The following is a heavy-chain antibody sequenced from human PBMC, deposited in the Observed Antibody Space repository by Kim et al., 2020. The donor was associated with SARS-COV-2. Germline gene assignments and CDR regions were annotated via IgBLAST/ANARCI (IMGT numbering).Heavy chain of an antibody. J-gene: IGHJ6*02. Sequence: SQKFQGRVTITRDTSSSTAYMELSSLRSEDTAVDYCARGGWYYYYDYGMDVWGQGTTVTVSS. D-gene: IGHD6-19*01. CDR3: ARGGWYYYYDYGMDV. V-gene: IGHV1-3*01.